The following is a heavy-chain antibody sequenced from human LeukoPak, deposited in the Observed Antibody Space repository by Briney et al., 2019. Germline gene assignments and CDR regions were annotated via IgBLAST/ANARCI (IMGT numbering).Heavy chain of an antibody. CDR1: GGSISSGGFY. V-gene: IGHV4-31*03. CDR2: IYYSGST. D-gene: IGHD4-17*01. J-gene: IGHJ4*02. Sequence: SETLSLTCTVSGGSISSGGFYWSWIRQHTGKGLEWIGYIYYSGSTYYNPSLKSRVTISVDTSKNQFSLKLSSVTAADTAVYYCARVFVATTRKVFDYWGQGTLVTVSS. CDR3: ARVFVATTRKVFDY.